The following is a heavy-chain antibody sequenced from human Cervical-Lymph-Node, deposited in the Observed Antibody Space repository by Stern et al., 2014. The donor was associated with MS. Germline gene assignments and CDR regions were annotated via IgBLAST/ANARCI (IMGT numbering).Heavy chain of an antibody. CDR1: GFIFSDFW. CDR3: ARGWSHFYDTSGPDY. J-gene: IGHJ4*02. V-gene: IGHV3-74*03. D-gene: IGHD3-22*01. CDR2: MNSGGTSE. Sequence: EMQLVESGGGLVQPGTSLRLSCEVSGFIFSDFWMHWVRQVPGKGLEWVARMNSGGTSETYADSVRGRFTISRDNANNTLYLEMKSLRVEDTAVYFCARGWSHFYDTSGPDYWGQGTLVTVS.